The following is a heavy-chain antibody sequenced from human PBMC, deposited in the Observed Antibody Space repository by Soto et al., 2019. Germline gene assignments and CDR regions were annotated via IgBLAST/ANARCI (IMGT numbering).Heavy chain of an antibody. J-gene: IGHJ6*02. V-gene: IGHV1-18*01. D-gene: IGHD1-26*01. CDR3: ARDAGADPSYYYYYGMDV. CDR1: GYTFTSYA. Sequence: ASVKVSCKASGYTFTSYAMNWVRQAPGQRLEWMGWISAYNGNTNYAQKLQGRVTMTTDTSTSTAYMELRSLRSDDTAVYYCARDAGADPSYYYYYGMDVWGQGTTVTVSS. CDR2: ISAYNGNT.